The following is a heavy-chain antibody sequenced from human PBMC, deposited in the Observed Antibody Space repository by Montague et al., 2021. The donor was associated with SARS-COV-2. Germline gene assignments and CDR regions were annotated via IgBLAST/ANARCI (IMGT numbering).Heavy chain of an antibody. CDR2: IYNSGST. CDR1: GGSISSGGYY. V-gene: IGHV4-39*01. D-gene: IGHD3-3*01. CDR3: ARKPSRGITIFGVVTASYYFDY. J-gene: IGHJ4*02. Sequence: SETLSLTCTVSGGSISSGGYYWDWIRQHPGKGLEWIGCIYNSGSTYYNPSLKSRVTLSVDTSKNQFSLKLSSVTAADTAVYYCARKPSRGITIFGVVTASYYFDYWGQGTLVTVSS.